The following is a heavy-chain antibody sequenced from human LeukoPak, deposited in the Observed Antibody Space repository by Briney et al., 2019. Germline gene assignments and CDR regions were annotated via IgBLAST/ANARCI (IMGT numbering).Heavy chain of an antibody. V-gene: IGHV6-1*01. J-gene: IGHJ6*02. CDR3: ARAGRSAYDYGVYYYYGMDV. D-gene: IGHD5-12*01. CDR2: TYYRSKWYN. Sequence: SQTLSLTCAISGDSVSSNSAAWNWIRQSPSRGLEWLGRTYYRSKWYNDYAVSVKSRITINPDTSKNQFSLQLNSVTPEDTAVYYCARAGRSAYDYGVYYYYGMDVWGQGTTVTVSS. CDR1: GDSVSSNSAA.